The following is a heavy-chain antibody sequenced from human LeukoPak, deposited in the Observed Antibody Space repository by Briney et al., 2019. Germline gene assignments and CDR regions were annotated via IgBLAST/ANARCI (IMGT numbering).Heavy chain of an antibody. J-gene: IGHJ5*02. CDR1: GFTFSSYG. Sequence: GGSLSLSCAASGFTFSSYGMHWVRQAPGKGLEWVAFIRYDGSNKYYADSVKGRFTISRDNSKNTLYLQMNSLRAEDTAVYYCAKDSAYQLLLYNWFDPWGQGTLVTVSS. V-gene: IGHV3-30*02. CDR3: AKDSAYQLLLYNWFDP. D-gene: IGHD2-2*01. CDR2: IRYDGSNK.